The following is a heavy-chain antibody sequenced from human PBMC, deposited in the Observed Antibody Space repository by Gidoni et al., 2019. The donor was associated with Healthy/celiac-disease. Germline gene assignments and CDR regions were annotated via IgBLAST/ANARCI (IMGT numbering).Heavy chain of an antibody. CDR3: AKDWGYGGNSGGFDY. J-gene: IGHJ4*02. V-gene: IGHV3-9*01. D-gene: IGHD4-17*01. CDR2: ISWNSGSI. CDR1: GFPFDDYA. Sequence: EVQLVESGGGLVQPGRSLRLSCAASGFPFDDYAMHWVRQAPGKGLGWVSGISWNSGSIAYADSVKGRFTISRDNAKNSLYLQMNSLRAEDTALYYCAKDWGYGGNSGGFDYWGQGTLVTVSS.